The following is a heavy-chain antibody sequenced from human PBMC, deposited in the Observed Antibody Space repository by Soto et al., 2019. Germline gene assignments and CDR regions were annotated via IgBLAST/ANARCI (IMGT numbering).Heavy chain of an antibody. CDR2: ITPIYPTT. CDR1: GGTFYTYT. D-gene: IGHD5-18*01. J-gene: IGHJ4*02. CDR3: ARIPRYSFPTSDDLDS. V-gene: IGHV1-69*13. Sequence: GASVKVSCKASGGTFYTYTFSWVRQAPGQGLEWMGSITPIYPTTNYAEKFQGRLTLTADGSTNTAYMELNSLTSDDTAVYYCARIPRYSFPTSDDLDSWGQGTLVTVSS.